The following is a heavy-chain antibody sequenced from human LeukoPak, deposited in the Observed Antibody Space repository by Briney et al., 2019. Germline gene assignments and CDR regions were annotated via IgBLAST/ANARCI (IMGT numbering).Heavy chain of an antibody. CDR1: GFTFSDYY. D-gene: IGHD1/OR15-1a*01. CDR3: TTEAPLEH. Sequence: PGGPLRLSCAASGFTFSDYYMDWARQAPGGGLEGVGRTRNKVNRYTTEYAASLKGRFTISRDDSKNTLYRQMNSLKTEDTAVYYCTTEAPLEHGGRGTLVTVSS. CDR2: TRNKVNRYTT. V-gene: IGHV3-72*01. J-gene: IGHJ4*02.